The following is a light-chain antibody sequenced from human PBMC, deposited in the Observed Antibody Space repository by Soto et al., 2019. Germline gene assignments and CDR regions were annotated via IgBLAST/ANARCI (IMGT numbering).Light chain of an antibody. Sequence: SYELTQPPSVSVSPGQTASITCSGDKLGDKYASWYHQKPGQSPVLVIYEDDKRPSGIPERFSGSNSGNTATLTISGTQAMDEADYYCQAWDSGTVVFGGGTQLTVL. V-gene: IGLV3-1*01. CDR1: KLGDKY. CDR3: QAWDSGTVV. J-gene: IGLJ2*01. CDR2: EDD.